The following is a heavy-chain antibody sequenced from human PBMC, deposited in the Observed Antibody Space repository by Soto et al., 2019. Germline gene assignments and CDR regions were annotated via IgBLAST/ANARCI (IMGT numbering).Heavy chain of an antibody. J-gene: IGHJ4*02. D-gene: IGHD3-9*01. Sequence: EVQLVESGGGLVQPGGSLRLSCVASEFTFTNYWMNWVRQAPGKGLEWVANIKQDGSEKHYVDSVKGRFTISSDNAKNTLYLQMSSLRAEDTAFYYCAGGTGYIIDHWGQGTLVTVSS. CDR3: AGGTGYIIDH. CDR2: IKQDGSEK. V-gene: IGHV3-7*05. CDR1: EFTFTNYW.